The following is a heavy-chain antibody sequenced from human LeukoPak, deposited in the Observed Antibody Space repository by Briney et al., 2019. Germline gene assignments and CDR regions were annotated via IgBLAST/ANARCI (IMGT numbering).Heavy chain of an antibody. CDR1: GYTFTGYY. CDR3: ARDRRSYYYDSSGARDY. V-gene: IGHV1-2*02. D-gene: IGHD3-22*01. Sequence: GASVKVSCKASGYTFTGYYMHWVRQAPGQGLEWMGWINPNSGGTNYAQKLQGRVTMTTDTSTSTAYMELRSLRSDDTAVYYCARDRRSYYYDSSGARDYWGQGTLVTVSS. CDR2: INPNSGGT. J-gene: IGHJ4*02.